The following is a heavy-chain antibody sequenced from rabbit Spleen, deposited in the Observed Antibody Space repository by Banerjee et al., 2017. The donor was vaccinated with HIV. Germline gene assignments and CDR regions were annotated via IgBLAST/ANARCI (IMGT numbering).Heavy chain of an antibody. CDR3: ARDGAGGSYFAL. CDR2: IDAGFGIT. CDR1: GSTLSSYY. V-gene: IGHV1S7*01. D-gene: IGHD8-1*01. Sequence: QLEECGGGLVKPEGSLKLSCKASGSTLSSYYMNWVRQAPGKGLEWIGYIDAGFGITYYANRVNGRISISRENAQTTVSLKMTSLTAADSVSYFCARDGAGGSYFALWGQGTLVTVS. J-gene: IGHJ3*01.